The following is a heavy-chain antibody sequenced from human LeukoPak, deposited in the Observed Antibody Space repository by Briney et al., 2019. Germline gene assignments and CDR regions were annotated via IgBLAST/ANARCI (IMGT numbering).Heavy chain of an antibody. Sequence: ASVKVSRKASAGSLIDYTISWVRQAPGQGLEWMGGIIPMLGTAKYAQNFQGRVTITTDDSSSTVYMELSSLRVEDTASYFCARDGLLTRTGMDVWGKGTTVTVSS. CDR1: AGSLIDYT. CDR2: IIPMLGTA. D-gene: IGHD3/OR15-3a*01. V-gene: IGHV1-69*16. CDR3: ARDGLLTRTGMDV. J-gene: IGHJ6*03.